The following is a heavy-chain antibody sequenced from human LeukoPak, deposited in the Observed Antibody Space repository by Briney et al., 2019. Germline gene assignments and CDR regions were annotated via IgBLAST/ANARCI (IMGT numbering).Heavy chain of an antibody. Sequence: GRSLRLSCAASGFTFSSYAMHWVRQAPGKGLEWVAVISYDGSNKYYADSVKGRSTISRDNSKNTLYLQMNSLRAEDTAVYYCATDMYSSGWLSLNWFDPWGQGTLVTVSS. CDR3: ATDMYSSGWLSLNWFDP. D-gene: IGHD6-19*01. CDR2: ISYDGSNK. J-gene: IGHJ5*02. CDR1: GFTFSSYA. V-gene: IGHV3-30*04.